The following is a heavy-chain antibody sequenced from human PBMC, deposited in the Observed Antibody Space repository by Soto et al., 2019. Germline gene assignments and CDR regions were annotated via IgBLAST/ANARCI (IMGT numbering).Heavy chain of an antibody. V-gene: IGHV3-66*01. J-gene: IGHJ6*04. Sequence: EVQLVESGGGLVQPGGSLRLSCAASGFTVSSHYMNWVRQAPGKGLEWVSLIRSGVSTFYADSVKGILTISRDTSKNPVFPQMNSLRVEQTAMSFCSRVDVYCSGGSGYGVPMNVWGRGTTVTVSS. CDR2: IRSGVST. D-gene: IGHD2-15*01. CDR3: SRVDVYCSGGSGYGVPMNV. CDR1: GFTVSSHY.